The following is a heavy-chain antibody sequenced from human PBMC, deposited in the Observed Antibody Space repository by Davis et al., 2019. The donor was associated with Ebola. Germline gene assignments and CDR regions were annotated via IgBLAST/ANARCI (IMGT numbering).Heavy chain of an antibody. V-gene: IGHV3-7*03. CDR3: AKDIHYYYGMDV. J-gene: IGHJ6*02. CDR1: GFTFSSYW. Sequence: GESLKISCAASGFTFSSYWMSWVRQAPGKGLEWVANIKQDGSEKYYVDSVKGRFTISRDNAKNSLYLQMNSLRAEDTAVYYCAKDIHYYYGMDVWGQGTTVTVSS. CDR2: IKQDGSEK.